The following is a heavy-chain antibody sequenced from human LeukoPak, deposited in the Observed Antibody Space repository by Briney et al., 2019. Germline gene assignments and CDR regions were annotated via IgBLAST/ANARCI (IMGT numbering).Heavy chain of an antibody. D-gene: IGHD1-26*01. J-gene: IGHJ4*02. V-gene: IGHV3-33*01. CDR1: GFTFNTHG. CDR3: ATDRGGYPFDY. CDR2: IWSDGSHQ. Sequence: GKSLTLSCPASGFTFNTHGMHWVRQAPGKGLEWVAIIWSDGSHQTYADSVRGRFTISRDNCKSTLYLQMNSLRTEDTAVYYCATDRGGYPFDYWGQGTLVTVSS.